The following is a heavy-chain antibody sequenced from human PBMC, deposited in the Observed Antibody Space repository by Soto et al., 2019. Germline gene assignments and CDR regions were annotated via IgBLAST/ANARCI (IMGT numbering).Heavy chain of an antibody. CDR2: IYYSGST. D-gene: IGHD3-3*01. CDR1: SASVSSSTYT. Sequence: PSETMSLTCTVASASVSSSTYTWGWIRQPLGKGMGWIGSIYYSGSTYYNPSLNSRVTVSVDTSKNQFSLKVTSVTAADTAVYYCARHESYRFLDWSLGSQNWFDPWGQGTLVTVSS. V-gene: IGHV4-39*01. J-gene: IGHJ5*02. CDR3: ARHESYRFLDWSLGSQNWFDP.